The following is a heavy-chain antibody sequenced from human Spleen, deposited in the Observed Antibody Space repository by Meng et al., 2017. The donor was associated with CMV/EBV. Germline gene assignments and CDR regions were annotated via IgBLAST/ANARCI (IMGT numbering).Heavy chain of an antibody. Sequence: SGGSVNSNSYYWNWIRRPPGQGLEWIGYIYYSGSTNYNPSRKSRVTISVDTSKNQFSLKLSSVTAADTAVYYCARAPGIAVAGWYFDLWGRDTLVTVSS. CDR3: ARAPGIAVAGWYFDL. J-gene: IGHJ2*01. D-gene: IGHD6-19*01. CDR2: IYYSGST. V-gene: IGHV4-61*01. CDR1: GGSVNSNSYY.